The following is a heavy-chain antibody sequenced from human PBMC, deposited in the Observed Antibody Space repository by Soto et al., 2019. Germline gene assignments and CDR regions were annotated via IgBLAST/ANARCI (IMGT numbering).Heavy chain of an antibody. V-gene: IGHV4-30-4*01. CDR2: IFYSGST. Sequence: QVQLQESGPGLVKPSQTLSLTCTVSGGSISSGDYYWNWIRQPPGKCLEWIGYIFYSGSTYYNPSLKSRITISVDTSKNQFSLKLSSVTAADTAVYYCARVSYYYGSGSSSDYWGQGTLVTVSS. CDR3: ARVSYYYGSGSSSDY. CDR1: GGSISSGDYY. D-gene: IGHD3-10*01. J-gene: IGHJ4*02.